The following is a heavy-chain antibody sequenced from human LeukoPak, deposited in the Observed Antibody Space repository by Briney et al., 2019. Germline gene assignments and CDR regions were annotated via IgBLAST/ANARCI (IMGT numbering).Heavy chain of an antibody. CDR1: GGSISSSSYY. Sequence: SETLSLTCTVSGGSISSSSYYWGWIRQPPGKGLEWIGSIYYSGSTNYNPSLKSRVTISVDTSKNQFSLKLSSVTAADTAVYYCARRSAMVRGVPFDYWGQGTLVTVSS. V-gene: IGHV4-39*07. CDR2: IYYSGST. D-gene: IGHD3-10*01. CDR3: ARRSAMVRGVPFDY. J-gene: IGHJ4*02.